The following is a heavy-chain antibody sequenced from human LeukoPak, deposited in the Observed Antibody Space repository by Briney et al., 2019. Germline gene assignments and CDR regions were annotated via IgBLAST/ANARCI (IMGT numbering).Heavy chain of an antibody. CDR3: AKGATVTTFDY. CDR1: GFSFTNYW. Sequence: PGGSLRLSCAASGFSFTNYWMHWVRQAPGKGLVWVSHINSDGSATRYADSVKGRFTISRDNAMNTLYLQMNSLRAEDTAVYYCAKGATVTTFDYWGQGTLVTVSS. CDR2: INSDGSAT. V-gene: IGHV3-74*01. J-gene: IGHJ4*02. D-gene: IGHD4-17*01.